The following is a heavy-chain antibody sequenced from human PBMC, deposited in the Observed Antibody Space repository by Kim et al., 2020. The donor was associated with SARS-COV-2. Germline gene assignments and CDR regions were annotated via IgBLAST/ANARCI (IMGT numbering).Heavy chain of an antibody. CDR1: GFTFSSYA. CDR3: ARGDQESSANWGSY. Sequence: GGSLRLSCAASGFTFSSYAMHWVRQAPGKGLEWVAVISYDGSNKYYADSVKGRFTISRDNSKNTLYLQMNSLRAEDTAVYYCARGDQESSANWGSYWGQGTLVTVSS. D-gene: IGHD7-27*01. J-gene: IGHJ4*02. V-gene: IGHV3-30*04. CDR2: ISYDGSNK.